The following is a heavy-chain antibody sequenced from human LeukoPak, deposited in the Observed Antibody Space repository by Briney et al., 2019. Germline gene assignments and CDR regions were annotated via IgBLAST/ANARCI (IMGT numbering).Heavy chain of an antibody. D-gene: IGHD1-7*01. J-gene: IGHJ4*02. Sequence: SETLSLTCAVSDCSISSNYYWGWLRQPPAKGLEWIGSMYHSGSTYYNPSLKSRVTISVDKSKNQFSLKLSSVTAADTAVYYCERDLSGITGTTGYFDYWGQGTLVTVSS. CDR3: ERDLSGITGTTGYFDY. CDR2: MYHSGST. V-gene: IGHV4-38-2*02. CDR1: DCSISSNYY.